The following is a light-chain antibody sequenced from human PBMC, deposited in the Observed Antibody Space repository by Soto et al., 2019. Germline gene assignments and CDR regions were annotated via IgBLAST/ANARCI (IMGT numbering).Light chain of an antibody. V-gene: IGKV3-11*01. CDR2: DAS. CDR1: QSVSSY. J-gene: IGKJ5*01. CDR3: QHRSNWPST. Sequence: EIVLTQSPATLSLSPGESATLSCRASQSVSSYLAWFQQKPGQAPRLLIYDASNRATGIPPRFSGSGSGTDFTLTISSLEPEDFAVYYCQHRSNWPSTFGQGTRLEIK.